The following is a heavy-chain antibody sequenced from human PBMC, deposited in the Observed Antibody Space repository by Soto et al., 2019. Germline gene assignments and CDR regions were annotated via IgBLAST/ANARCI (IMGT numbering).Heavy chain of an antibody. CDR1: GFTFSSSF. J-gene: IGHJ4*02. V-gene: IGHV3-7*03. CDR3: ARYYRGSGRYFFDY. D-gene: IGHD6-19*01. CDR2: INQDGGVT. Sequence: GGSLRLSCVASGFTFSSSFMGCIRQAPGKGLEWVANINQDGGVTYYVDSVEGRFTISRDNTKDSLYLQMNSLRGEDTAIYYCARYYRGSGRYFFDYWGQGTPVTVSS.